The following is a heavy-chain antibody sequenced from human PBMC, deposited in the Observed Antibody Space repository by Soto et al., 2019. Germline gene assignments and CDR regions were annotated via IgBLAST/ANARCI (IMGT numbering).Heavy chain of an antibody. CDR2: LSGSGDST. D-gene: IGHD3-10*01. CDR1: GFTFSNYA. V-gene: IGHV3-23*01. CDR3: AKGAVRGIIITYFDY. Sequence: EVQLLESGGGLVQPGGSLTLSCAASGFTFSNYAMSRVRQAPGKGLEWVSSLSGSGDSTYYADSVKGRFTISRDNSKNTRYLQMNSLRAEDTAVFYCAKGAVRGIIITYFDYWGQGTLVTVSS. J-gene: IGHJ4*02.